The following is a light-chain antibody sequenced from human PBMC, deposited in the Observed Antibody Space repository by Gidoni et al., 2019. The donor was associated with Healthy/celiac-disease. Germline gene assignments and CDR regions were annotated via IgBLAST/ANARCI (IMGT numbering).Light chain of an antibody. CDR1: QSISSY. CDR3: QQSYSTPRT. J-gene: IGKJ1*01. Sequence: DIQMTPSPSSLSASVGDKVAITCRASQSISSYLNWYQQKPGKAPKCLMYAASSLKSGVPSRFSGSGSGTDFTLTISSLQPEDFATYYCQQSYSTPRTFGQGTKVEIK. CDR2: AAS. V-gene: IGKV1-39*01.